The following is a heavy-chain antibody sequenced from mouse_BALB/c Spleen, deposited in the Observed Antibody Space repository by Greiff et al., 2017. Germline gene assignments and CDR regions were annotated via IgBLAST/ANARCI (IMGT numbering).Heavy chain of an antibody. CDR1: GYTFTSYW. Sequence: QVQLQQSGAELVKPGASVKLSCKASGYTFTSYWMHWVKQRPGQGLEWIGEINPSNGRTNYNEKFKSKATLTVDKSSSTAYMQLSSLTSEDSAVYYCAGGYYAMDYWGQGTSVTVSS. CDR2: INPSNGRT. J-gene: IGHJ4*01. V-gene: IGHV1S81*02. CDR3: AGGYYAMDY.